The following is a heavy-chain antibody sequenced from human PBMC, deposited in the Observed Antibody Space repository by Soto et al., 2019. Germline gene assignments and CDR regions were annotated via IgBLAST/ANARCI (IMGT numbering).Heavy chain of an antibody. D-gene: IGHD3-22*01. CDR3: ARGLLMSYNCFDP. J-gene: IGHJ5*02. Sequence: SETLSLTCSVSGGSICSHYWNWIRQPPGKGLEWIGYIYYTGSTNYNPSLKSRVTMSIDTSKNQFSLKLSSVTAADTAVYYCARGLLMSYNCFDPWGQGTLVTVSS. V-gene: IGHV4-59*11. CDR2: IYYTGST. CDR1: GGSICSHY.